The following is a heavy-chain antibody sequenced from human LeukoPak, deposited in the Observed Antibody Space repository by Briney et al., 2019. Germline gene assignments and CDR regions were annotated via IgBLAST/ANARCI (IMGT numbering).Heavy chain of an antibody. J-gene: IGHJ4*02. CDR2: IRSKANSYAT. D-gene: IGHD1-26*01. CDR1: GFTFSGSA. V-gene: IGHV3-73*01. Sequence: GGSLKLSCAASGFTFSGSAMHWVRQASGKGLEWVGRIRSKANSYATAYAASVKGRFTISRDDSKNTAYLQMNSLRPEDTGVYFCAKPSGNCVDYWGQGTLVTVSS. CDR3: AKPSGNCVDY.